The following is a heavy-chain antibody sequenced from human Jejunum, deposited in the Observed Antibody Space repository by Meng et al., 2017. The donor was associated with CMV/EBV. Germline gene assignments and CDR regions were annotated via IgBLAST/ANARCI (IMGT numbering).Heavy chain of an antibody. CDR2: ISGSRDDT. J-gene: IGHJ4*02. V-gene: IGHV3-23*01. CDR1: EFTFSNNA. CDR3: AKGSGGYSGYDYYFDH. D-gene: IGHD5-12*01. Sequence: SEFTFSNNAMSWVRQEPGKGLEWVTAISGSRDDTYDTDSVKGRFTISRDNLKNTLYLQMNSLRAEDTAVYYCAKGSGGYSGYDYYFDHWGQGTLVTVSS.